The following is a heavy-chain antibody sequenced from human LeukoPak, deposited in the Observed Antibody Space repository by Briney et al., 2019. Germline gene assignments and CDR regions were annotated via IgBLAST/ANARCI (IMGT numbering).Heavy chain of an antibody. CDR2: IYSGGTT. CDR1: GFTVSSNY. J-gene: IGHJ4*02. V-gene: IGHV3-53*01. CDR3: ARGSSRAFDY. Sequence: GGSLRLSCAASGFTVSSNYMSWVRQAPGKGLEWVSVIYSGGTTNHADSVKGRFTVSRDNSKNTLYLQMNSLRAEDTAVYYCARGSSRAFDYWGQGTLVTVSS. D-gene: IGHD2-2*01.